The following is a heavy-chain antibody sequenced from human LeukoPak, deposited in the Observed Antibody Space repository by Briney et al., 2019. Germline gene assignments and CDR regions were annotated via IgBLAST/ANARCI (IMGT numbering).Heavy chain of an antibody. D-gene: IGHD2-2*02. CDR2: IWFDGSNK. CDR3: ATRARCSSTSCHTYYYYGMDV. J-gene: IGHJ6*02. Sequence: GGSLRLSCAASGFTFSSHAIHWVRQAPGKGLEWVAVIWFDGSNKYYVDSVKGRFTISRDNSKNTVYLQMDSLRAEDTAVYYCATRARCSSTSCHTYYYYGMDVWGQGTTVTVSS. CDR1: GFTFSSHA. V-gene: IGHV3-33*01.